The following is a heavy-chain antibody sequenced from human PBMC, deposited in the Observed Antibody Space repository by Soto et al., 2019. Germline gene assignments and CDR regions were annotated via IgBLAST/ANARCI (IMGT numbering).Heavy chain of an antibody. D-gene: IGHD5-18*01. CDR2: ISYDGSNK. CDR1: GFTFSSYV. CDR3: ARGVGGWIQLWP. V-gene: IGHV3-30-3*01. Sequence: QVQLVESGGGVVQPGRSLRLSCAASGFTFSSYVMHWVRQAPGKGLEWVAVISYDGSNKYYSDSVKGRFTISRDNSKNTLYLQMNSLRAEDTAVYYWARGVGGWIQLWPLGQGTLVTVSS. J-gene: IGHJ5*02.